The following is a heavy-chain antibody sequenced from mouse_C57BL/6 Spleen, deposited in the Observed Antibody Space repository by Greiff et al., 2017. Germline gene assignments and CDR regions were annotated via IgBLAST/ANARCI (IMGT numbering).Heavy chain of an antibody. J-gene: IGHJ3*01. V-gene: IGHV1-42*01. CDR1: GYSFTGYY. CDR2: INPSTGGT. CDR3: AVGWFAY. Sequence: EVQLQQSGPELVKPGASVKISCKASGYSFTGYYMNWVKQSPEKSLEWIGEINPSTGGTTYNQKFKAKATLTVDKSSSTAYMQLKSLTSEDSAVYYCAVGWFAYWGQGTLVTVSA.